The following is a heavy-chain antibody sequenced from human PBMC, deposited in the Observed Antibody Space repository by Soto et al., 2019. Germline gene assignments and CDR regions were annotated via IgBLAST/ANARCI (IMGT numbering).Heavy chain of an antibody. D-gene: IGHD1-20*01. V-gene: IGHV1-3*01. Sequence: ASVKVSCKASGYTFTSYAMHWVRQAPGQRLEWMGWINAGNGNTKYSQKFLGRVTITRDTSASTAYMELSSLRSEDTAVYYCARAPSNWNLHFDYWGQGTLVTVSS. J-gene: IGHJ4*02. CDR3: ARAPSNWNLHFDY. CDR1: GYTFTSYA. CDR2: INAGNGNT.